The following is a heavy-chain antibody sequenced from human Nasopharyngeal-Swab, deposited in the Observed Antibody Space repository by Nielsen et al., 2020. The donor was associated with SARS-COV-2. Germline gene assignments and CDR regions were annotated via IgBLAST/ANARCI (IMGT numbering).Heavy chain of an antibody. CDR1: GFPFSSYG. V-gene: IGHV3-23*03. CDR3: AKMARTMTKYYFDY. CDR2: IFSTGSPI. D-gene: IGHD4-17*01. Sequence: GVLKISCAASGFPFSSYGVSWVRQAPGKGLEWVSIIFSTGSPIYYADSVKGRFTISRDNSRNTLYLQMNSLRAEDTAVHYCAKMARTMTKYYFDYWGQGALVTVSS. J-gene: IGHJ4*02.